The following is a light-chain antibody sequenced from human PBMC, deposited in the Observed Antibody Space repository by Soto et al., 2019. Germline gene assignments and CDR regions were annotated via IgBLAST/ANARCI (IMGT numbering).Light chain of an antibody. CDR2: DVR. V-gene: IGLV2-14*01. CDR3: SSYTSSSTVI. J-gene: IGLJ2*01. CDR1: SSDIGGYNY. Sequence: QSALTQPASMSGSPGQSITISCTGTSSDIGGYNYISWYQQLPGKAPKFIIYDVRNRPSGVSNRVSGSRSGNTASLTISGLQDEDEADYYCSSYTSSSTVIFGGGTKLTVL.